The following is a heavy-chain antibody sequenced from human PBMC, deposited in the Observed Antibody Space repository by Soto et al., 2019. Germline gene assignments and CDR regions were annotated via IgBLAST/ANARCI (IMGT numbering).Heavy chain of an antibody. Sequence: PSESLSLTCTASGGSISSGDYYWSWIRQPPGKGLEWIGYIYYSGSTYYNPSLKSRVTISVDTSKKQFSLKLSSVTAADTAVYYCARDRADYSNHHYYYGMDVWGQGTTVTVSS. CDR2: IYYSGST. CDR1: GGSISSGDYY. CDR3: ARDRADYSNHHYYYGMDV. J-gene: IGHJ6*02. D-gene: IGHD4-4*01. V-gene: IGHV4-30-4*01.